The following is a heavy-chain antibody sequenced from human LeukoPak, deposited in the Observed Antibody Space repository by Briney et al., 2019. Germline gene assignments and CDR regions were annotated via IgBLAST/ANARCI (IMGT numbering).Heavy chain of an antibody. CDR3: ARAETYSSSWSENWFDP. J-gene: IGHJ5*02. D-gene: IGHD6-13*01. CDR1: GGAISIYY. V-gene: IGHV4-59*12. CDR2: IYNSGST. Sequence: SETLSLTCSVSGGAISIYYWSWIRQPPGKGLEWIGYIYNSGSTNYNPSLKSRVTISVDTSKNQFSLKLSSVTAADTAVYYCARAETYSSSWSENWFDPWGQGTLVTVSS.